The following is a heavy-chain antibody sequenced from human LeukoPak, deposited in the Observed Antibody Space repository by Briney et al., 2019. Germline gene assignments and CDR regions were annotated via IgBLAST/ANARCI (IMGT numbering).Heavy chain of an antibody. Sequence: ASVKVSCKASGYTFTGYYMHWVRQAPGQGLEWMGWINPNSGGTNNAQKFQGRVTKTGDTSISTAYMELSRLRSDDTAVYYCARDPIGDGYNFNWFDPWGQGTQVTVSS. CDR2: INPNSGGT. CDR1: GYTFTGYY. CDR3: ARDPIGDGYNFNWFDP. J-gene: IGHJ5*02. V-gene: IGHV1-2*02. D-gene: IGHD5-24*01.